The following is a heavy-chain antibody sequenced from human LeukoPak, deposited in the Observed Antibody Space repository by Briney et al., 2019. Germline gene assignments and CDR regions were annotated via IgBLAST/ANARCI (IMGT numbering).Heavy chain of an antibody. CDR2: IYYSGST. J-gene: IGHJ4*02. D-gene: IGHD3-10*01. Sequence: PSETLSLTCTVSGGSISSYYWSWIRQPPGKGLEWIGYIYYSGSTNYNPSLKSRVTMSADTSKNQFSLKLSSVTAADTAVYYCGRTEYYFDYWGQETLVTVSS. CDR1: GGSISSYY. V-gene: IGHV4-59*01. CDR3: GRTEYYFDY.